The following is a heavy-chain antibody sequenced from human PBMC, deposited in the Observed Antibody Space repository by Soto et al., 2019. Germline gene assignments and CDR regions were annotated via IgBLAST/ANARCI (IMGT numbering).Heavy chain of an antibody. CDR3: ARDGIGDIVWVGMDV. J-gene: IGHJ6*02. CDR1: GGSISSGDYY. V-gene: IGHV4-30-4*01. CDR2: IYYSGST. D-gene: IGHD2-15*01. Sequence: QVQLQESGPGLVKPSQTLSLTCTVSGGSISSGDYYWSWIRQPPGKGLEWIGYIYYSGSTYYNPSLKSRVTISVDTSNNQFSLKLSSVTAADTAVYYCARDGIGDIVWVGMDVWGQGTTVTVSS.